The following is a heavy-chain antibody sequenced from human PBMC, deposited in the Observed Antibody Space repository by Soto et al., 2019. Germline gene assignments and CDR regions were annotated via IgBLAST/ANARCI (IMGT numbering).Heavy chain of an antibody. CDR1: GASISSGGYS. V-gene: IGHV4-30-2*01. Sequence: QVQLQESGPGLVKPSQTLSLTCAVSGASISSGGYSWTWIRQPPGEGLEWIGYFSHTGGTYYNRSLKIRVIISLDGSKNHLSLKLKSVTAADTAVYYCARRHGDPDSWGQGTLVTASS. D-gene: IGHD7-27*01. J-gene: IGHJ4*02. CDR3: ARRHGDPDS. CDR2: FSHTGGT.